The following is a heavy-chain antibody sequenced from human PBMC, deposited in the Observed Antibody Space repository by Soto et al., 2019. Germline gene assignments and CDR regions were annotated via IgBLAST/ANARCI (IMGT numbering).Heavy chain of an antibody. Sequence: QVQLQESGPGLVKPSQTLSLTCTVSGGSISSGDYYWSWIRQPPGKSLEWIVYIYFSGSTYYNPSHKSRVTLQVDTSKNQFSLRLSSVTAADTAVYYRALRVTQGGWFDPWGQGTLHTVSS. V-gene: IGHV4-30-4*01. D-gene: IGHD4-17*01. CDR2: IYFSGST. J-gene: IGHJ5*02. CDR3: ALRVTQGGWFDP. CDR1: GGSISSGDYY.